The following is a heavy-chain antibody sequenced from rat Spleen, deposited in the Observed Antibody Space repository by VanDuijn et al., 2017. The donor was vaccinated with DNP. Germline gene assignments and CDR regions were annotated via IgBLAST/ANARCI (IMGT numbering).Heavy chain of an antibody. D-gene: IGHD1-12*02. Sequence: EVQLVESGGGLVQPGRSLKLSCAASGFIFSDYYMAWVRQAPTKGLEWVTYISYDGHTTYYGDSVQGRFTISRDNVKSTLYLQMNSLRSEDMATYYCARPHDYAGSYPRYWGQGVMVTVSS. CDR1: GFIFSDYY. CDR2: ISYDGHTT. CDR3: ARPHDYAGSYPRY. J-gene: IGHJ2*01. V-gene: IGHV5-22*01.